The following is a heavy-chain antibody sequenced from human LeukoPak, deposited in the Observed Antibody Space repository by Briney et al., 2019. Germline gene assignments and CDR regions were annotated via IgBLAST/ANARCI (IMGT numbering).Heavy chain of an antibody. CDR2: INPNSGGT. CDR3: AREYNWNYVGLGY. D-gene: IGHD1-7*01. V-gene: IGHV1-2*02. Sequence: GASVKVSCKASGYTFTGYYMHWVRQAPGQGLEWMGWINPNSGGTNYAQKFQGRVTMTRDTSISTAYMELSRLRSDDTAVYYCAREYNWNYVGLGYWGQGTLVTVSS. CDR1: GYTFTGYY. J-gene: IGHJ4*02.